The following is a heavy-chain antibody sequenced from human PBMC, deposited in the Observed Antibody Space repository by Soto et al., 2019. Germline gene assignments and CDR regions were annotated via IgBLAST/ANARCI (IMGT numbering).Heavy chain of an antibody. J-gene: IGHJ4*02. Sequence: SVKVSCKASGGTFSSYAISWVRQAPGQGLEWMGGIIPIFGTANYAQKFQGRVTITADESTSTAYMELSSLRSEDTVVYYCASGTADSSGYYSDDYWGQGTLVTVSS. CDR1: GGTFSSYA. CDR2: IIPIFGTA. D-gene: IGHD3-22*01. V-gene: IGHV1-69*13. CDR3: ASGTADSSGYYSDDY.